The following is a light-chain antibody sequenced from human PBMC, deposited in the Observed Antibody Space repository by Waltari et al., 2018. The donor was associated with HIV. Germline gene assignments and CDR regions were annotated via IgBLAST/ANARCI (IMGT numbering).Light chain of an antibody. Sequence: QSALTQPASVSGSPGQSFTIPCTGTSSDVGGYNYVSWYQQHPGKAPKLMIYEVSNRPSGVSNRFSGSKSGNTASLTISGLQAEDEADYYCSSYTSSSTLVVFGGGTKLTVL. CDR2: EVS. CDR1: SSDVGGYNY. V-gene: IGLV2-14*01. J-gene: IGLJ2*01. CDR3: SSYTSSSTLVV.